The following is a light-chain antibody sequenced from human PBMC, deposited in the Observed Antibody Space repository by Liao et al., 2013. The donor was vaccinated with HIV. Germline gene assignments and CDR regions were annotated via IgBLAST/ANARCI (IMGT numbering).Light chain of an antibody. CDR3: QAWDTSTHV. CDR1: KLGDKY. CDR2: QDS. V-gene: IGLV3-1*01. Sequence: SYELTQPPSVSMSPGQTASITCSGDKLGDKYACWYHQKPGQSPVLVIYQDSKRPSGIPERFSGSKSGNTATLTISGTQTMDEADYYCQAWDTSTHVFGTGTKVTVL. J-gene: IGLJ1*01.